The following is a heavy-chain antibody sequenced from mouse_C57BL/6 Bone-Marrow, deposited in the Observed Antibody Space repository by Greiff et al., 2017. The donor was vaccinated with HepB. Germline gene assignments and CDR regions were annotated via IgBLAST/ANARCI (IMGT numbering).Heavy chain of an antibody. CDR3: ALYYGSSYKFAY. J-gene: IGHJ3*01. CDR2: IDPEDGET. D-gene: IGHD1-1*01. CDR1: GFNIKDYY. Sequence: EVQLQQSGAELVKPGASVKLSCTASGFNIKDYYMHWVKQRTEQGLEWIGRIDPEDGETKYAPKFQGKATITADTPSNTAYLQLSSLTSEDTAVYYCALYYGSSYKFAYWGQGTLVTVSA. V-gene: IGHV14-2*01.